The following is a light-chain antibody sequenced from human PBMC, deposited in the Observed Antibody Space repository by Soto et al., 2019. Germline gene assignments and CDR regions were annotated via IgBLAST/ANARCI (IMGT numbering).Light chain of an antibody. CDR2: DVN. J-gene: IGLJ1*01. CDR1: SSDVGGSKY. V-gene: IGLV2-14*03. CDR3: SSYSSRSAYV. Sequence: QSALTQPASVSGSPGQSITISCTGTSSDVGGSKYVSWYQQQPGKAPKLIIYDVNNRPSGVSNRFSGSKSGNTASLTISGLQAEDEADYYCSSYSSRSAYVFGRGTKLTVL.